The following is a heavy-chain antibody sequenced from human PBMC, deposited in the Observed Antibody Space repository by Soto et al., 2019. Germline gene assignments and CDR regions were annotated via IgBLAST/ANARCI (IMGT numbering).Heavy chain of an antibody. J-gene: IGHJ3*02. V-gene: IGHV1-45*02. CDR2: ITPFNGNT. D-gene: IGHD4-17*01. Sequence: SVKVSCKASGYTFTYRYLHWVRQAPGQALEWMGWITPFNGNTNYAQKFQDRVTITRDRSMSTAYMELSSLRSEDTAMYYCARSNGAYDAFDIWGQGTMVTVSS. CDR3: ARSNGAYDAFDI. CDR1: GYTFTYRY.